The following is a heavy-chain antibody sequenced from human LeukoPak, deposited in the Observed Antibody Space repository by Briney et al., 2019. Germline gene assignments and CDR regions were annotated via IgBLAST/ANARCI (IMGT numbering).Heavy chain of an antibody. CDR1: GFTFSDFY. CDR2: ISSHSSYT. CDR3: ARGGWREPDALDI. V-gene: IGHV3-11*05. D-gene: IGHD1-14*01. Sequence: PGRSLRLSCAASGFTFSDFYMNWVRHAPGKGLEWVSYISSHSSYTNYADSVKGRFTIYRDNAKNSLYLQMNSLRAEDTAMYYCARGGWREPDALDIWGQGTMVTVSS. J-gene: IGHJ3*02.